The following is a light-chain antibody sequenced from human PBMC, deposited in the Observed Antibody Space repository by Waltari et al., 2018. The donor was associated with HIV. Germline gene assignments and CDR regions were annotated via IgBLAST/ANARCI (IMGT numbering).Light chain of an antibody. CDR3: QESYIIPLT. CDR2: AAS. CDR1: QSISSY. V-gene: IGKV1-39*01. Sequence: DIQMTQSPSSLSASVEDRVTITCRACQSISSYLNWYQQKPGKAPKLLIYAASSLQSGVPSRFSGSGSGTDFTLTISSLQPEDFATYYCQESYIIPLTFGGGTKVEIK. J-gene: IGKJ4*01.